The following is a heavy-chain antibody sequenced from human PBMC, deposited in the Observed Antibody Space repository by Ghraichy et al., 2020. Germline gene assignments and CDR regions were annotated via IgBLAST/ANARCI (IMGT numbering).Heavy chain of an antibody. D-gene: IGHD3-22*01. V-gene: IGHV3-30-3*01. CDR2: ISYDGSNK. CDR3: ARGAARITMIVVVITSGVLGY. J-gene: IGHJ4*02. Sequence: GSLRLSCAASGFTFSSYAMNWVRQAPGKGLEWVAVISYDGSNKYYADSVKGRFTISRDNSKNTLYLQMNSLRAEDTAVYYCARGAARITMIVVVITSGVLGYWGQGTLVTVSS. CDR1: GFTFSSYA.